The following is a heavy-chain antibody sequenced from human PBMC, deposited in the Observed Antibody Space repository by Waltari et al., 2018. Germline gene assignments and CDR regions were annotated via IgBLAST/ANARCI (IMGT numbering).Heavy chain of an antibody. J-gene: IGHJ4*02. CDR3: AMSTTGTA. CDR1: GFTFSSYS. V-gene: IGHV3-48*04. D-gene: IGHD1-1*01. Sequence: EVQLVESGGGLVQPGGSLRLSCAASGFTFSSYSLNWVRQAPGKGLEWVSYISSSSSTIYHADFVKGRFTISRDNAKNSLYLQMNSLRAEDTAVYYCAMSTTGTAWGQGTLVTVSS. CDR2: ISSSSSTI.